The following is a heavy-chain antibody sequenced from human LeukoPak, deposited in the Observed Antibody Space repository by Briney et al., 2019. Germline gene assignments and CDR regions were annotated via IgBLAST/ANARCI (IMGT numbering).Heavy chain of an antibody. Sequence: SETLSLTCTVSGGSMSNYYWNWIRQPPGKGLEWIGYIYYSGSTNYNPSLKSRVTISVDTSKNQFSLKLSSVTAADTAVYYCAREETGGFSWFDPWGQGTLVTVSS. CDR1: GGSMSNYY. V-gene: IGHV4-59*01. CDR3: AREETGGFSWFDP. D-gene: IGHD1-14*01. CDR2: IYYSGST. J-gene: IGHJ5*02.